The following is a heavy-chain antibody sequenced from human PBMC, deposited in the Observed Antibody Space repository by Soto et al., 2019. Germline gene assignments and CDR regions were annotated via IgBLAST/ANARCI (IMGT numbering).Heavy chain of an antibody. D-gene: IGHD1-20*01. CDR3: ARSRLRDLTGSRGDFEH. Sequence: EVQLVESGGGLVQPGGSLRLSCAASGFTFSNYAMNWVRQAPGKGLEYVSVISSNGGSTYYANSVKGRFTIYRDNSKSTLYLLMGSLRAEEMAVYYCARSRLRDLTGSRGDFEHWGQGTLVTVSS. CDR2: ISSNGGST. J-gene: IGHJ1*01. V-gene: IGHV3-64*01. CDR1: GFTFSNYA.